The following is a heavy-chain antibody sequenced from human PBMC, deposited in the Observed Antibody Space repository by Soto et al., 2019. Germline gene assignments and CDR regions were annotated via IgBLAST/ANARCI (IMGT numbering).Heavy chain of an antibody. Sequence: QVQLVQSGAEVKKPGASLKVSCKASGYTFTDYYVHWVRQAPGQGLEWMGWINPISGGTKTAQKVQGRVTVTRDTSTSTPYMDLSRLRSDDTAVYYCARDVTRTQSCTNGVCYYHYYDMDVWGQGTMVTVSS. D-gene: IGHD2-8*01. CDR1: GYTFTDYY. CDR3: ARDVTRTQSCTNGVCYYHYYDMDV. V-gene: IGHV1-2*02. J-gene: IGHJ6*02. CDR2: INPISGGT.